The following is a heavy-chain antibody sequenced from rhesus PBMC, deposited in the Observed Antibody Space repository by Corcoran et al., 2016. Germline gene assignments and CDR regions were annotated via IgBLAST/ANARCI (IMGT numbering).Heavy chain of an antibody. CDR1: GFTFSDYY. Sequence: EVQLVESGGGLVQPGGSVRVSCAVSGFTFSDYYMSWVRQAPGKGLEWFSSISIAISYLSYADSVKGRFTISRDNAKNSLSLQMDCLKTEDTAVYYCTPGIQYEGDAFDFWGQGLRVTVSS. CDR3: TPGIQYEGDAFDF. V-gene: IGHV3S16*01. D-gene: IGHD4-23*01. J-gene: IGHJ3*01. CDR2: ISIAISYL.